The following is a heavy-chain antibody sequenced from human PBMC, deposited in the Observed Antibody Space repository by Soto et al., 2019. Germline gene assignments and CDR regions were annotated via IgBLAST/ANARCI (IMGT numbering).Heavy chain of an antibody. D-gene: IGHD3-10*01. CDR2: IYYSGST. CDR1: GGSVSSGSYY. V-gene: IGHV4-61*01. J-gene: IGHJ4*02. CDR3: ARRAMVRGDPFDY. Sequence: PSETLSLTCTVSGGSVSSGSYYWSWIRQPPGKGLEWIGYIYYSGSTNYNPSLKSRVTISVDTSKNQFSLKLSSVTAADTAVYYCARRAMVRGDPFDYWGQGTLVTVSS.